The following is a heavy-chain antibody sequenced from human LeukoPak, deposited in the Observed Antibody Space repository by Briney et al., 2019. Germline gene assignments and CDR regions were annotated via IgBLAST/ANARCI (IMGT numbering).Heavy chain of an antibody. V-gene: IGHV3-21*01. D-gene: IGHD3-22*01. J-gene: IGHJ5*02. CDR1: GFTFSSYS. CDR3: ARESYYYDSSGYSAPGHLVDP. Sequence: GGSLRLSCAASGFTFSSYSMNWLRQAPGKGLEGVSSISSSSSYIYYAESVKGGFTISRDNAKKSLYLQMNSLSAEDTAVYYCARESYYYDSSGYSAPGHLVDPWGQGTLVTVSS. CDR2: ISSSSSYI.